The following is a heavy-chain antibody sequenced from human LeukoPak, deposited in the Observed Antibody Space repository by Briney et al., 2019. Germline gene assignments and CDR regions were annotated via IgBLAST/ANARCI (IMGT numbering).Heavy chain of an antibody. J-gene: IGHJ5*02. CDR3: ARIPIDELFYYEGQA. D-gene: IGHD3-22*01. V-gene: IGHV4-4*07. Sequence: SETLSLTCTVSGGSISSYSWSWIRQPAGKGLEWIGHIYTSGSTNYNPSLKSRVTMSVDSSKNQFSLKLSSVTAADTAVYYCARIPIDELFYYEGQAWGQGTLVTVSS. CDR1: GGSISSYS. CDR2: IYTSGST.